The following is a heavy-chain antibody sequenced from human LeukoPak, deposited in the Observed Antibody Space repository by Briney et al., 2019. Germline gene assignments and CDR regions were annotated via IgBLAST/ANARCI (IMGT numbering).Heavy chain of an antibody. D-gene: IGHD6-13*01. CDR3: AHRIAAAGDFHFDY. Sequence: SGPTLLHPTPPLTLTCTFSGFSLRTSGVGVGWIRQPPGKALEWLTLSYWDDDKSYSPSLKNRLTITKDTSKNHVVLTMTNMDPVDTATYYCAHRIAAAGDFHFDYWGQGTLVTVSS. V-gene: IGHV2-5*02. CDR1: GFSLRTSGVG. CDR2: SYWDDDK. J-gene: IGHJ4*02.